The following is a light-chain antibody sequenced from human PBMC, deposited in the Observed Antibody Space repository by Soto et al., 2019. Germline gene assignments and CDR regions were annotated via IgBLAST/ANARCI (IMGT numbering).Light chain of an antibody. CDR3: QQYNGYLYT. V-gene: IGKV1-5*01. J-gene: IGKJ2*01. CDR1: QSISNW. Sequence: DIQMTQSPSTLSTSVGDRVTITCRASQSISNWLAWYQQKPGKAPNLLIYDASSLESGVPSRFSGSGSGTEFTLTISSLQPDDFATYYCQQYNGYLYTFGQGTKLEIK. CDR2: DAS.